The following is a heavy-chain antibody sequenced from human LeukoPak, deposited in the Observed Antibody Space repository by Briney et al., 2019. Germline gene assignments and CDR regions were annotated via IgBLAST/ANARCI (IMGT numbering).Heavy chain of an antibody. Sequence: GGSLRLSCAASGFTFSSYGMHWVRQAPGKGLEWVAVISYDGSKKYYADSVKGRFTISRDNSKNTLYLQLNSLRTEDTAVYYCARREVGATLGDWGQGTLVTVSS. D-gene: IGHD1-26*01. CDR2: ISYDGSKK. V-gene: IGHV3-30*03. CDR3: ARREVGATLGD. J-gene: IGHJ4*02. CDR1: GFTFSSYG.